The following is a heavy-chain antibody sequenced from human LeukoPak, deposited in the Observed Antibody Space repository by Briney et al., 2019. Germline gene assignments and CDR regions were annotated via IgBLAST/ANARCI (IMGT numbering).Heavy chain of an antibody. CDR3: ARGGDILTGYYWPPDY. D-gene: IGHD3-9*01. CDR2: INHSGST. J-gene: IGHJ4*02. V-gene: IGHV4-34*01. Sequence: NASETLSLTCAVYGGSFSGYYWSWIRQPPRKGLGWIGEINHSGSTNYNPSLKSRVTISVDTSKNQFSLKLSSVTAADTAVYYCARGGDILTGYYWPPDYWGQGTLVTVSS. CDR1: GGSFSGYY.